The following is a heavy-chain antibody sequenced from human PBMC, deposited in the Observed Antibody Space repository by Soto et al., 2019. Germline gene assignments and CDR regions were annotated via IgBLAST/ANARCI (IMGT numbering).Heavy chain of an antibody. V-gene: IGHV4-34*01. CDR1: GGSFSGSY. D-gene: IGHD6-19*01. CDR3: ARVVGSSGWYYGSFDI. J-gene: IGHJ3*02. Sequence: PSETLSLTCAVYGGSFSGSYWNLLRQPPGKGLEWIGEINQSGSTNYNPSLKSRVTISVDTSKNQFSLKLSSVTAADSAVYYCARVVGSSGWYYGSFDIWGPGTMVTVSS. CDR2: INQSGST.